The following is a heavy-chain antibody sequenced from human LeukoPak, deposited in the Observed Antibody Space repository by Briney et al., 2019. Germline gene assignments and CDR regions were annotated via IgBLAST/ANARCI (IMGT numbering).Heavy chain of an antibody. V-gene: IGHV4-4*07. J-gene: IGHJ4*02. CDR2: IYTSGST. CDR1: GGSISNYY. CDR3: ARDRSSGWYYVDY. Sequence: LETLSLTCTVSGGSISNYYWNWIRQPAGKGLEWIGRIYTSGSTNYNPSLKSRVTMSVDTSKNQFSLKLSSVTAADTAVYYCARDRSSGWYYVDYWGQGTLVTVSS. D-gene: IGHD6-19*01.